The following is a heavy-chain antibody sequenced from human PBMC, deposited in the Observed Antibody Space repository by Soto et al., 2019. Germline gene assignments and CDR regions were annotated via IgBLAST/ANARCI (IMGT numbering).Heavy chain of an antibody. J-gene: IGHJ5*02. Sequence: GGSLRLSCAASGFTFSSYGMHWVRQAPGKGLEWVAVISYDGSNKYYADSVKGRFTISRDNSKNTLYLQMNSLRAEDTAVYYCARDRGSPGWFDPWGQGTLVTVSS. V-gene: IGHV3-33*01. CDR3: ARDRGSPGWFDP. CDR2: ISYDGSNK. CDR1: GFTFSSYG.